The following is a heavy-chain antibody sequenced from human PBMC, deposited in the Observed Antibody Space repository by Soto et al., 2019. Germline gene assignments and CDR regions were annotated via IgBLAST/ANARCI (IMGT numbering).Heavy chain of an antibody. CDR3: ARGYCTNGVCYRYIDL. V-gene: IGHV3-72*01. CDR2: TRNKANSYTT. J-gene: IGHJ2*01. D-gene: IGHD2-8*01. Sequence: GGSLRLSCAASGFTFSDHYMDWVRQAPGKGLEWVGRTRNKANSYTTEYAASVKGRFTISRDDSKNSLYLQMNSLKTEDTAVYYCARGYCTNGVCYRYIDLWGRGTLVTVSS. CDR1: GFTFSDHY.